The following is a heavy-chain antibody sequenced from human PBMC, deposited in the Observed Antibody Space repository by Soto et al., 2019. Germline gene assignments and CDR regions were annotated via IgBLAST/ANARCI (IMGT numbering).Heavy chain of an antibody. V-gene: IGHV1-3*01. CDR2: INVGNGNT. CDR3: TTDNKGLADY. Sequence: QVQLEQSGAEVKEPGASVKVSCQASGYTSTNYAVHWVRQAPGQGLQWIGWINVGNGNTKSSQKFQGRVTFSRDTPASTAYMEVSSLTSEDTAVYYCTTDNKGLADYWGQGTLVTVSS. D-gene: IGHD1-20*01. J-gene: IGHJ4*02. CDR1: GYTSTNYA.